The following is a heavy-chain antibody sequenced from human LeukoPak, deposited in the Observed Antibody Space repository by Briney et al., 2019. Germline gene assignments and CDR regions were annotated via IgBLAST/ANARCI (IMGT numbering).Heavy chain of an antibody. CDR3: ARHGGYSYGPSYYYYYMDV. D-gene: IGHD5-18*01. Sequence: NPSETLSLTCTVSGGSISSYYRSWIRQPPGKGLEWIGYIYTSGSTNYNPSPKSRVTISVDTSKNQFSLKLSSVTAADTAVYYCARHGGYSYGPSYYYYYMDVWGKGTTVTVSS. J-gene: IGHJ6*03. CDR2: IYTSGST. V-gene: IGHV4-4*09. CDR1: GGSISSYY.